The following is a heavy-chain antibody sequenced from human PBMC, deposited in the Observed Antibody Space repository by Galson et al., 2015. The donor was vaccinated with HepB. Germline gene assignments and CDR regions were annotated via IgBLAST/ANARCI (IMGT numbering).Heavy chain of an antibody. D-gene: IGHD2-2*01. J-gene: IGHJ4*02. CDR1: GFTFDDYA. Sequence: SLRLSCAASGFTFDDYATHWVRQAPGKGLEWVSGISWNSGSIGYADSVKGRFTISRDNAKNSLYLQMNSLRAEDTALYYCIAGGAGYCSSTSCWGPFDYWGQGTLVTVSS. CDR3: IAGGAGYCSSTSCWGPFDY. V-gene: IGHV3-9*01. CDR2: ISWNSGSI.